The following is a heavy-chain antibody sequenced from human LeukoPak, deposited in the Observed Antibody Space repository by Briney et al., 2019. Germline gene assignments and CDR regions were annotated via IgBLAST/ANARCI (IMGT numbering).Heavy chain of an antibody. J-gene: IGHJ5*02. CDR3: ARPLMYYYGSETYYWFDR. CDR2: IKQDGSEK. Sequence: GGSLRLSCAASGFTFSSYWMSWVRQAPGKGLEWVANIKQDGSEKYYVDSVKGRFTISRDNAKNSLYLQMNSLRAEDTAMYYCARPLMYYYGSETYYWFDRWGQGTLVTVSS. V-gene: IGHV3-7*01. CDR1: GFTFSSYW. D-gene: IGHD3-10*01.